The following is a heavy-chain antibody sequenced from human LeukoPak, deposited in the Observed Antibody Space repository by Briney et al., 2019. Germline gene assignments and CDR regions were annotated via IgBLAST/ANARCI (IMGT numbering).Heavy chain of an antibody. V-gene: IGHV5-51*01. Sequence: GESLKISCKGSGYSFTSYWIGWVRQMPAKGLEWMGIIYPGDSDTRYSPSFQGQVTISADKSISTAYLQWSSLKASDTAMYYCARIGDYVWGSYPLGYFDYWGQGTLVTVSS. CDR1: GYSFTSYW. CDR2: IYPGDSDT. CDR3: ARIGDYVWGSYPLGYFDY. D-gene: IGHD3-16*02. J-gene: IGHJ4*02.